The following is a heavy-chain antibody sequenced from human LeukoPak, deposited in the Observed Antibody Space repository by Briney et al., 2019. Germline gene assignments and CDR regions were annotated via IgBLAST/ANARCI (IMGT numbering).Heavy chain of an antibody. D-gene: IGHD7-27*01. Sequence: SETLSLTCTVSGYSNSSGYYWGWIRQPPGKGLEWIGSIYHSGSTYYNPSLKSRVTISVDTSKNQFSLKLSSVTAADTAVYYCARERGLGMMPLDYWGQGALVTVSS. V-gene: IGHV4-38-2*02. J-gene: IGHJ4*02. CDR2: IYHSGST. CDR3: ARERGLGMMPLDY. CDR1: GYSNSSGYY.